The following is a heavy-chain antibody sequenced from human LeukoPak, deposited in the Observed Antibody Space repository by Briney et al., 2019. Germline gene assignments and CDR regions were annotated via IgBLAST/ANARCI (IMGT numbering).Heavy chain of an antibody. CDR2: INPNSGGT. D-gene: IGHD2-15*01. J-gene: IGHJ5*02. Sequence: ASVKVSCKASGYTFTCYYMHWVRQAPGQGLEWMGWINPNSGGTNYAQKFQGRVTMTRDTSISTAYMELSRLRSDDTAVYYCARSGDCSGGSCYGWFDPWGQGTLVTVSS. CDR1: GYTFTCYY. V-gene: IGHV1-2*02. CDR3: ARSGDCSGGSCYGWFDP.